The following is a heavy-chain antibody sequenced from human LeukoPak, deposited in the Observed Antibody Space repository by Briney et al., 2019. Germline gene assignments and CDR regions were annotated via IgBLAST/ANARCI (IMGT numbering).Heavy chain of an antibody. J-gene: IGHJ5*02. Sequence: SETLSLTCTVSGGSISSYSWNWIRQPPGNGLEWIGRIYGGNTNYNPSLMSRVTISVDTSKSQFSLKLSSVTAADTAVYYCARHRGDILTAYDLWGQGTLVTVSS. CDR3: ARHRGDILTAYDL. CDR1: GGSISSYS. V-gene: IGHV4-59*08. CDR2: IYGGNT. D-gene: IGHD3-9*01.